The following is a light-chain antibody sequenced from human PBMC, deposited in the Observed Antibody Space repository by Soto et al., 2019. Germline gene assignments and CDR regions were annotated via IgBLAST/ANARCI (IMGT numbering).Light chain of an antibody. CDR2: DVS. J-gene: IGKJ1*01. V-gene: IGKV3-11*01. CDR1: EDVSSS. Sequence: DIVLTQSPATLSLSPGERATLSCRASEDVSSSLAWYQQKPGQSPRLLIYDVSNRATGIPARFSGSGSGADFTLTIGSLEPDDFAVYYCQQRYNWPRTFGQGTKVEI. CDR3: QQRYNWPRT.